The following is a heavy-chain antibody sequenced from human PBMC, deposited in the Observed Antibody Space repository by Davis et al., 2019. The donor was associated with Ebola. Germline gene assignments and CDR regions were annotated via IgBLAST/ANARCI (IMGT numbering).Heavy chain of an antibody. CDR2: IKTDGSLI. CDR3: AREGKIFGCDY. V-gene: IGHV3-74*01. Sequence: HTGGSLRLSCAASGFTFSSYAMHWVRHAPGKGLIWVSRIKTDGSLIGYGDSVQGRFTISRDNAKNALYLQMNDLRAEDTAVYYCAREGKIFGCDYWGQGVLVTVSS. J-gene: IGHJ4*02. CDR1: GFTFSSYA. D-gene: IGHD3-3*01.